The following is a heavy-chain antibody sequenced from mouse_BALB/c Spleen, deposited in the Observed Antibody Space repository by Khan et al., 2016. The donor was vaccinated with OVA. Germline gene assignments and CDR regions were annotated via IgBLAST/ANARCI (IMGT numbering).Heavy chain of an antibody. D-gene: IGHD1-1*01. V-gene: IGHV5-6*01. CDR3: ARHNYGPVAY. CDR2: ISTAGDYI. CDR1: GFTFSTYA. J-gene: IGHJ3*01. Sequence: EVELVESGGDLVKPGGSLKLSCAASGFTFSTYAMSWVRQTPDKRLEWVATISTAGDYIYYPDSVKGRVTISRDNAKNTLYVQRGGLRSEDTAMYYCARHNYGPVAYWGQETLVT.